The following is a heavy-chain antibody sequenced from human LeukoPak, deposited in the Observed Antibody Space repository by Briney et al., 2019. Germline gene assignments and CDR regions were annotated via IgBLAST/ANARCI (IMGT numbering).Heavy chain of an antibody. V-gene: IGHV1-2*02. CDR2: INPNSGCT. J-gene: IGHJ6*03. Sequence: ASVKVSCRASGYTFTGYYMHWVRQAPGQGLEWMGWINPNSGCTNYAQTFQGRVTMTRDTSISTAYMELSRLRSDDTAVYYCARPLYYYDSSGYPEYYYYYMDVWGKGTTVTVSS. D-gene: IGHD3-22*01. CDR1: GYTFTGYY. CDR3: ARPLYYYDSSGYPEYYYYYMDV.